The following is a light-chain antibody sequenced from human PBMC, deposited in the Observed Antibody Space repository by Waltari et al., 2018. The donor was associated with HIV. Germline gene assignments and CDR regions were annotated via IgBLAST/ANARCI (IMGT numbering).Light chain of an antibody. CDR3: SSYTSSSTLDV. J-gene: IGLJ1*01. V-gene: IGLV2-14*03. CDR1: SRDVGGYTY. CDR2: DVS. Sequence: QSALTQPAPVSGSPGQPITISRTGTSRDVGGYTYVTRYQPHPGKAPKLMIYDVSNRPSGVSNRFSGSKSGNTASLTISGLQAEDEADYYCSSYTSSSTLDVFGTGTKVTVL.